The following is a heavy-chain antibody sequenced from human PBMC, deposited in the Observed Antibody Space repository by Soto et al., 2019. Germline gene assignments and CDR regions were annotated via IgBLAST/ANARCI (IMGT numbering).Heavy chain of an antibody. CDR2: ISYDGSNK. D-gene: IGHD3-22*01. Sequence: QVQLVESGGGVVQPGRSLRLYCAASRFTFSSYAMHWVRQAPGKGLEWVAVISYDGSNKYYADSVKGRFTISRDNSKNTLYLQMNSMRAEDTAVYYCARGHKGYYYDSSGYYDYWGQGTLVTVSS. CDR3: ARGHKGYYYDSSGYYDY. CDR1: RFTFSSYA. J-gene: IGHJ4*02. V-gene: IGHV3-30-3*01.